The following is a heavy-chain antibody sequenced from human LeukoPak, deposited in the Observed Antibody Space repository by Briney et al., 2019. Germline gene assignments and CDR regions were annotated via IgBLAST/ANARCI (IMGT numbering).Heavy chain of an antibody. CDR2: ISYDGSNK. V-gene: IGHV3-30*01. J-gene: IGHJ4*02. Sequence: GRSLRLSCAASGFTFSSYAMHWVRQAPGKGLEWVAVISYDGSNKYCADSVKGRFTISRDNSKNTLYLQMNSLRAEDTAVYYCARGGYDSSGYRFDYWGQGTLVTVSS. CDR1: GFTFSSYA. CDR3: ARGGYDSSGYRFDY. D-gene: IGHD3-22*01.